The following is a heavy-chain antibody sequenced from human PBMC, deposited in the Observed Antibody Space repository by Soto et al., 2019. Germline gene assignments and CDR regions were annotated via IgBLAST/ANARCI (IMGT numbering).Heavy chain of an antibody. D-gene: IGHD1-7*01. V-gene: IGHV4-31*03. Sequence: PSGTLSLTCTVSGGSISSGGYYWSWIRQHPGKGLEWIGYIYYSGSTYYNPSLKSRVTISVDTSKNQFSLKLSSVTAADTAVYYCARGRITGTVTNFDYWGQGTLVTVSS. CDR3: ARGRITGTVTNFDY. CDR1: GGSISSGGYY. CDR2: IYYSGST. J-gene: IGHJ4*02.